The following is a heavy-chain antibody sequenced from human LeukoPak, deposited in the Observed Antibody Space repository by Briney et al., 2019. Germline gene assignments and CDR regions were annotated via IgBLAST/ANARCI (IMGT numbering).Heavy chain of an antibody. D-gene: IGHD1-26*01. CDR1: GGSISGYY. CDR2: ISYSGST. Sequence: PSETLSLTCTVSGGSISGYYWSWIRQTPGKGLEWIGYISYSGSTNYNPSLKSRVTMSVDTSKNQFSLKLSSVTAADTAVYYCARLSWELLRFDPWGQGTLVTVSS. CDR3: ARLSWELLRFDP. V-gene: IGHV4-59*01. J-gene: IGHJ5*02.